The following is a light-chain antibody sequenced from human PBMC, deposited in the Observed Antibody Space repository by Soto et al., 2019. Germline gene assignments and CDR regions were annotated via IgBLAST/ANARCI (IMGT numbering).Light chain of an antibody. J-gene: IGKJ1*01. CDR2: AAS. Sequence: DIQMTQSTSSLSASVGDRVTITCRASQSISSFLNWYQQKPGKAPKLLIYAASSFQSGVPSRFSGSGSGTDFTLTISSLQPEDFATYYCQQSYSSPPTFGQGTKVEIK. CDR3: QQSYSSPPT. CDR1: QSISSF. V-gene: IGKV1-39*01.